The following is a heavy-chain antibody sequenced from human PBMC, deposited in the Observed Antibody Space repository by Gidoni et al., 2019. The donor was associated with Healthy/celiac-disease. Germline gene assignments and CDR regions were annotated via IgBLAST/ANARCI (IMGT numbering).Heavy chain of an antibody. D-gene: IGHD4-17*01. CDR2: IRSKAYGGTT. V-gene: IGHV3-49*04. CDR1: GFTFGDYA. CDR3: TREDYGDYVGAFDI. J-gene: IGHJ3*02. Sequence: EVQLVEFGGGLVQPGRSLRLSCTASGFTFGDYAMSWVRQAPGQGVEWVGFIRSKAYGGTTEYAASVKGRFTISRDDSKSIAYLQMNSLKTEDTAVYYCTREDYGDYVGAFDIWGQGTMVTVSS.